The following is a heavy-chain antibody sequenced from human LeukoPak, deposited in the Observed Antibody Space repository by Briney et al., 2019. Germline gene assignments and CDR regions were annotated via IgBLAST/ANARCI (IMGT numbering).Heavy chain of an antibody. CDR1: GYTFTSYY. Sequence: ASVKVSCKASGYTFTSYYMHWVRQAPGQGLEWIGIINPSGGSTSYAQKFQGRVTMTRDTSTSTVYMELSSLRSEDTAVYYCARDQAHRRYFDYWGQGTLVTVSS. CDR2: INPSGGST. CDR3: ARDQAHRRYFDY. V-gene: IGHV1-46*01. D-gene: IGHD3-16*02. J-gene: IGHJ4*02.